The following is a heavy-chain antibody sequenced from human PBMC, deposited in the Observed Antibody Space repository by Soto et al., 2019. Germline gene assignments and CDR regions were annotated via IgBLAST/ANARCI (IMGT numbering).Heavy chain of an antibody. CDR3: ARAMVRGKNYYGMDV. V-gene: IGHV5-51*01. Sequence: PGESLKISCKGSGYSFTSYWIGWARQMSGKGLEWMGIIYPGDSDTRYSPSFQGQVTISVDKSISTAYLQWSSLKAPDTAMYYCARAMVRGKNYYGMDVWGQGTTVTVSS. CDR1: GYSFTSYW. J-gene: IGHJ6*02. D-gene: IGHD3-10*01. CDR2: IYPGDSDT.